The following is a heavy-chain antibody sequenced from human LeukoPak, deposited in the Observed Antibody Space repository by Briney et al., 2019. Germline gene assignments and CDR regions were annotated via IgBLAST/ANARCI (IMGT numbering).Heavy chain of an antibody. D-gene: IGHD3-16*02. V-gene: IGHV7-4-1*02. CDR2: INPNTGNP. CDR1: GGTFSSYA. Sequence: GASVKVSCKASGGTFSSYAISWVRQAPGQGLEWMGWINPNTGNPTYAQGFTGRFVFSLDTSVTTAYLQISSLEADDTAVYYCARAIMHLGDLSLPSYWGQGTLVTVSS. CDR3: ARAIMHLGDLSLPSY. J-gene: IGHJ4*02.